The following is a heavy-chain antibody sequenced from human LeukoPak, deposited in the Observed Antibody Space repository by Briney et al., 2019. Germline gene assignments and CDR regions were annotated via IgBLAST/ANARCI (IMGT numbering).Heavy chain of an antibody. J-gene: IGHJ4*02. Sequence: SVKVSCKASGGTFSSYAISWVRQAPGQGLEWMGGIIPIFGTANYAQKFQGRVTITADESTSTAYMELSSLRSEDTAVCYCARGTEPRYQLLLFWGQGTLVTVSS. CDR3: ARGTEPRYQLLLF. CDR2: IIPIFGTA. CDR1: GGTFSSYA. D-gene: IGHD2-2*01. V-gene: IGHV1-69*13.